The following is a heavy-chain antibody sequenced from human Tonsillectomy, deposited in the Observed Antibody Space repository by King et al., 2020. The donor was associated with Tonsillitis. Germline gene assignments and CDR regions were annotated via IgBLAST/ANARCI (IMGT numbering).Heavy chain of an antibody. CDR3: ARGDIILVVPYEY. V-gene: IGHV3-7*03. CDR2: IKQDGSEK. CDR1: GFTFSSYW. Sequence: VQLVESGGGLVQPGGSLRLSCAASGFTFSSYWMSWVRRAPGKGLEWVANIKQDGSEKYYVDSVKGRFTISRDNAKNSLYLQMNSLRAEDTAVYYCARGDIILVVPYEYWGQGTLVTVSS. D-gene: IGHD2-15*01. J-gene: IGHJ4*02.